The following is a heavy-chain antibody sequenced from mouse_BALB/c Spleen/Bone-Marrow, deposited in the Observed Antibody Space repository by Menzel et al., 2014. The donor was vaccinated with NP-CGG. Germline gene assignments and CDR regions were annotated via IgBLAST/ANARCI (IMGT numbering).Heavy chain of an antibody. CDR1: GYTFTSYY. Sequence: QVQLQQSGAELVKPGASVKLSCKASGYTFTSYYMYWVKQRPGQGIEWIGEINHSNGYTNFNEKFKSKATLTVDKSSSTASMQLSSLTSEDSAVYYYTREGAYWGQGTLVTVSS. CDR3: TREGAY. CDR2: INHSNGYT. J-gene: IGHJ3*01. V-gene: IGHV1S81*02.